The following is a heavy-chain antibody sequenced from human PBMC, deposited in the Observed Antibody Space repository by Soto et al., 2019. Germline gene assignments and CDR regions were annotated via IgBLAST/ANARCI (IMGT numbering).Heavy chain of an antibody. J-gene: IGHJ5*02. V-gene: IGHV1-46*04. CDR3: ASRFSRGRFQDVDT. Sequence: QVGLLQSGAEVRKPGAAVKVSCKASGHTFTGNYMHWVRQAPGQGLEWMGVINPDGDFTTYARKLRGRLSLSRDLSTSTSYMELSGLTSEDAAVYSCASRFSRGRFQDVDTWGKGTLVTVSS. D-gene: IGHD3-10*01. CDR1: GHTFTGNY. CDR2: INPDGDFT.